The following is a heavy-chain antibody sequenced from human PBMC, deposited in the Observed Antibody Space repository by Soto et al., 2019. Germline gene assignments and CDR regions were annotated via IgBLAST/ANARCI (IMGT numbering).Heavy chain of an antibody. CDR2: TYYRSRWYN. V-gene: IGHV6-1*01. J-gene: IGHJ4*02. D-gene: IGHD3-16*01. CDR3: AREVPYYVSRDSFLDY. CDR1: GDSVSGNSAA. Sequence: SQTLSLTCAISGDSVSGNSAAWNWIRQSPSRGLEWLGRTYYRSRWYNDYAVSVKSRITVTPDTSKNQFSLHLNSVTPEDTAVYYCAREVPYYVSRDSFLDYCGQGSLVTVSA.